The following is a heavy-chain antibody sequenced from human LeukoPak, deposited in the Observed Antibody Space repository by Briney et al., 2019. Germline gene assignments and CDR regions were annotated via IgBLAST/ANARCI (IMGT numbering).Heavy chain of an antibody. V-gene: IGHV3-9*01. J-gene: IGHJ4*02. CDR3: AKDLTRYRTAAAIAY. CDR2: ISWNSGSI. D-gene: IGHD2-2*02. CDR1: GFTFDDYA. Sequence: GRSLRLSCAASGFTFDDYAMHWARQAPGKGLEWVSGISWNSGSIGYADSVKGRFTISRDNAKNSLYLQMNSLRAEDTALYYCAKDLTRYRTAAAIAYWGQGTLVTVSS.